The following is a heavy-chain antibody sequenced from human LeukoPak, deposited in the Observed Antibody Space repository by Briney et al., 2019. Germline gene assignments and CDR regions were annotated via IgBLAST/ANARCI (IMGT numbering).Heavy chain of an antibody. V-gene: IGHV3-48*03. Sequence: GGSLRLSCAASGFTFSSYEMNWVRQAPGKGLEWVSYISSSGSTIYYADSVKGRFTISRDNAKNSLYLQMNSLRAEDTAVYYCARDSDYTYGITAFDYWGQGTLVTVSS. J-gene: IGHJ4*02. CDR2: ISSSGSTI. CDR3: ARDSDYTYGITAFDY. D-gene: IGHD5-18*01. CDR1: GFTFSSYE.